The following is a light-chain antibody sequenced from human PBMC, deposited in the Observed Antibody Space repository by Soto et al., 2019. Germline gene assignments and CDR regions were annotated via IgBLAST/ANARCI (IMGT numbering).Light chain of an antibody. CDR3: QQYGGSPIT. CDR1: QSVSTR. V-gene: IGKV3-20*01. CDR2: GAS. J-gene: IGKJ5*01. Sequence: EIVLTQSPGTLSLSPGERATLSCRASQSVSTRLAWYQHKPGQAPTLLMSGASNRASGVPVRFSGSGSGTDFTLTITRLEPEDFALYYCQQYGGSPITFGLGTRLEV.